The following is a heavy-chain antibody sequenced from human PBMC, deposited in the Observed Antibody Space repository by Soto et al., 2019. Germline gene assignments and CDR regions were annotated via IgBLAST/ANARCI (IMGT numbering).Heavy chain of an antibody. J-gene: IGHJ4*02. CDR1: GFSFSDYY. D-gene: IGHD3-22*01. CDR3: ARGGYFDSSNYLAY. Sequence: ASVKVSCKASGFSFSDYYMHWVRQAPGQGLEWMGWINPNSGGTNYAQKFQGRVTMTRDTSTSTAYMELSSLRSEDTAVYYCARGGYFDSSNYLAYWGLGTLVTVSS. V-gene: IGHV1-2*02. CDR2: INPNSGGT.